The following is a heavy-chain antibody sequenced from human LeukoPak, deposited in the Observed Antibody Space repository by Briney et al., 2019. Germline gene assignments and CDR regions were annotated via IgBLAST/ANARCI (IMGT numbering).Heavy chain of an antibody. D-gene: IGHD3-3*01. V-gene: IGHV3-48*01. J-gene: IGHJ4*02. CDR1: GFTFSSYS. CDR3: AKDLLYYDFWSGYSNSEKYFDH. Sequence: GGSLRLSCAASGFTFSSYSMNWVRQAPGKGLEWVSYISSSSSTIYYADSVKGRFTISRDNSKNTLYLQMNSLRAEDTAIYYCAKDLLYYDFWSGYSNSEKYFDHWGQGTLVTVSS. CDR2: ISSSSSTI.